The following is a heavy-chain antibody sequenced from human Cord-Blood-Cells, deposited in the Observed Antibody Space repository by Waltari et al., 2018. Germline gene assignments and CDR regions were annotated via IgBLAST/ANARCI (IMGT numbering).Heavy chain of an antibody. Sequence: QVQLQESGPGLVKPSETLSLTCTVSGGSVSSGSYYWSWIRQPPGKGLEWIGYIYYSGSTNYNPSLKSRVTISVDTSKNQFSLKLSSVTAADTAVYYCARDRGCSSWATFDYWGQGTLVTVSS. CDR3: ARDRGCSSWATFDY. J-gene: IGHJ4*02. CDR1: GGSVSSGSYY. D-gene: IGHD6-13*01. V-gene: IGHV4-61*01. CDR2: IYYSGST.